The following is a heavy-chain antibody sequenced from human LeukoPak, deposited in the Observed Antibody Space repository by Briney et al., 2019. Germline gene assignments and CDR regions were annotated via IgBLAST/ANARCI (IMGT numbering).Heavy chain of an antibody. J-gene: IGHJ4*02. Sequence: SETLSLTCAVYGGSFSGYYWSWIRQPPGKGLEWIGEINHSGSTNYNPSLKSRVTISVDTSKNQFSLKLSSVTAADTAVYYCARRGWDTAMAFDYWGQGTLVTVSS. CDR1: GGSFSGYY. CDR3: ARRGWDTAMAFDY. D-gene: IGHD5-18*01. CDR2: INHSGST. V-gene: IGHV4-34*01.